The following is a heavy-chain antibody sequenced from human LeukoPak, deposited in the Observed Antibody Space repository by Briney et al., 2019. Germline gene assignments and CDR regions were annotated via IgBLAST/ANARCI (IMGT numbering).Heavy chain of an antibody. CDR1: GYRFREYW. CDR2: IYPDDSDT. CDR3: AKYYYDRSVGPFDY. Sequence: GESLKISCKGSGYRFREYWIGWVRQMRGKGLEWMGIIYPDDSDTRYSPSFQGQVTISADKSINTAYLQWSSLKASDTAMYYCAKYYYDRSVGPFDYWGQGTLVTVSS. V-gene: IGHV5-51*01. D-gene: IGHD3-22*01. J-gene: IGHJ4*02.